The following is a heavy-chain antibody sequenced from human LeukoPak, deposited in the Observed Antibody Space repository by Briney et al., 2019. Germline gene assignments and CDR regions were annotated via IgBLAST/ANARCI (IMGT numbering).Heavy chain of an antibody. Sequence: GGSPRLSCTVSGFTVSSNSMSWVRQAPGKGLEWVSFIYSDNTHYSDSVKGRFTISRDNSKNTLYLQMNSLRAEDTAVYYCAKDGGNYYDTGGDYLMRSYMDVWGKGTTVTVSS. V-gene: IGHV3-66*03. J-gene: IGHJ6*03. CDR2: IYSDNT. D-gene: IGHD3-22*01. CDR1: GFTVSSNS. CDR3: AKDGGNYYDTGGDYLMRSYMDV.